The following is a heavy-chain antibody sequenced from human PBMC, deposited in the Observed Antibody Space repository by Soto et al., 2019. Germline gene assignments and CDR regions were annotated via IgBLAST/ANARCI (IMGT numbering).Heavy chain of an antibody. D-gene: IGHD3-10*01. V-gene: IGHV1-24*01. CDR3: ANGALDYYYGSKLDGMYV. J-gene: IGHJ6*04. Sequence: GASVKVSCKVSGYTLTELSMHWVRQAPGKGLEWMGGFDPEDGETIYAQKFQGRVTMTEDTSTDTAYMELSSLRSEDPAVYYCANGALDYYYGSKLDGMYVWGKGTTVT. CDR1: GYTLTELS. CDR2: FDPEDGET.